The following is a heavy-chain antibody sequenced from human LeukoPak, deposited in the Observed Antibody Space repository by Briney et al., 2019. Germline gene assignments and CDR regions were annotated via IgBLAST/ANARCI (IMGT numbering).Heavy chain of an antibody. D-gene: IGHD3-10*01. CDR2: IYFSGST. Sequence: SETLSLTCTVSGGPISTYSWSWIRQPPGKGLEWIGNIYFSGSTNYNPSLKSRVTISVDTSQNQFSLKLSSVTAADTAVYYCARVRTERWFDPWGQGTLVTVSS. CDR1: GGPISTYS. J-gene: IGHJ5*02. V-gene: IGHV4-59*01. CDR3: ARVRTERWFDP.